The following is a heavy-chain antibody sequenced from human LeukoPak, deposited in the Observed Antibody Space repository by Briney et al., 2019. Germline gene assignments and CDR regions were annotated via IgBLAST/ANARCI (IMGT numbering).Heavy chain of an antibody. Sequence: PGGSLRLSCAASGFTFSSYWMSWVRQAPGKGLEWVANIKKDGSEKYYVDSVKGRFTISRDNSKNTLYLQMSSLRAEDTAVYYCARDRGYNYYFDYWGQGTLVTVSS. CDR2: IKKDGSEK. D-gene: IGHD5-24*01. J-gene: IGHJ4*02. V-gene: IGHV3-7*01. CDR3: ARDRGYNYYFDY. CDR1: GFTFSSYW.